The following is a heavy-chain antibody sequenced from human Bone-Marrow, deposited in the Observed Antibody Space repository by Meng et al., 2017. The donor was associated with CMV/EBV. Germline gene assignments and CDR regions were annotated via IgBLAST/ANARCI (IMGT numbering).Heavy chain of an antibody. D-gene: IGHD2/OR15-2a*01. J-gene: IGHJ4*02. CDR1: GFTFSNYA. Sequence: GGSLRLSCAASGFTFSNYAMHWVRQAPGKGLEWVALISSDGSSRYYTDSVKGRFTISRDNSKNTLYLQMNSLRVEDTAVYFCAFLTLYSFDYWGQGALVTVSS. CDR3: AFLTLYSFDY. V-gene: IGHV3-30*04. CDR2: ISSDGSSR.